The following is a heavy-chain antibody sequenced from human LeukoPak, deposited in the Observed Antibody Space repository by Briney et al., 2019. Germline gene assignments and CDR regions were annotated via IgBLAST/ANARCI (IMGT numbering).Heavy chain of an antibody. D-gene: IGHD3-9*01. CDR3: ARDSYYDILTGPKLYYYYYYMDV. CDR1: GGSFSGYY. V-gene: IGHV4-4*07. J-gene: IGHJ6*03. CDR2: LYNSGST. Sequence: SETLSLTRAVYGGSFSGYYWSWIRPPAGKGREWIGRLYNSGSTHHNPSLKSRVTISVDTSKNQFSLKLSSVTAADTAVYYCARDSYYDILTGPKLYYYYYYMDVWGKGTTVTISS.